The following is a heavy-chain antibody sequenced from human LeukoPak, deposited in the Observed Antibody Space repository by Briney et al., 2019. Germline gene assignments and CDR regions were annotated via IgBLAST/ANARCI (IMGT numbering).Heavy chain of an antibody. CDR1: GGSFSGYY. D-gene: IGHD3-22*01. CDR3: ARKDDSSGYPFDY. CDR2: INHSGST. Sequence: PSETLSLTCAVYGGSFSGYYWSWIRQPPGKRLEWIGEINHSGSTNYNPSLKSRVTISVDTSKNQFPLKLSSVTAADTAVYYCARKDDSSGYPFDYWGQGTLVTVSS. V-gene: IGHV4-34*01. J-gene: IGHJ4*02.